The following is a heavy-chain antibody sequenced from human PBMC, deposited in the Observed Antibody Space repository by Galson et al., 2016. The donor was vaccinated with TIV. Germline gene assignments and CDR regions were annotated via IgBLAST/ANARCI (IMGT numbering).Heavy chain of an antibody. CDR1: GYTFTSFD. Sequence: QSGAEVKKPGESLKISCKASGYTFTSFDISWIRQAPGQGLEWMGWMSPSNGSTGYAQKFRGRITRTRHPSTTTVYLELSGLTSEDTAVYYCARGHYYDSSGYSFDFWGQGTLVTVSS. CDR3: ARGHYYDSSGYSFDF. V-gene: IGHV1-8*01. D-gene: IGHD3-22*01. J-gene: IGHJ4*02. CDR2: MSPSNGST.